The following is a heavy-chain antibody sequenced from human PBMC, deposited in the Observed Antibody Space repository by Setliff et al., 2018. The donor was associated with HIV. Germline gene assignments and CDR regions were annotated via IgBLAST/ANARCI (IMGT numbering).Heavy chain of an antibody. CDR3: ARGEQQLVRNAFDI. Sequence: SETLSLTCSVSGGSISSSRYYWGWIRQPPGKGLEWIGSIYYSGNTYYNPSLKSRVTISVDTSKNQFSLRLSSVTAADTAVYYCARGEQQLVRNAFDIWAKGQWSPSPQ. CDR2: IYYSGNT. D-gene: IGHD6-13*01. CDR1: GGSISSSRYY. V-gene: IGHV4-39*07. J-gene: IGHJ3*02.